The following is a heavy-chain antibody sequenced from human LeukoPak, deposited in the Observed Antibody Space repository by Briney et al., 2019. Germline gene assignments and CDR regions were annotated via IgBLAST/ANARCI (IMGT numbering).Heavy chain of an antibody. CDR3: ARFNPFGVDDY. CDR1: GFTFSSYA. D-gene: IGHD3-10*01. V-gene: IGHV3-23*01. CDR2: ISDFGGTT. J-gene: IGHJ4*02. Sequence: PGGSLRLSCAASGFTFSSYAMSWVRQAPGKGLEWVSAISDFGGTTYYAVSVKGRFTISRDNSQNTLYLQMNSLRAEDTALYYCARFNPFGVDDYWGQGTLVTVSS.